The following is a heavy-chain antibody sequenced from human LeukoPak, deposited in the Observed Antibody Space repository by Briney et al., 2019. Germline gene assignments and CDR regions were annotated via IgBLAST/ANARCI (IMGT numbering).Heavy chain of an antibody. Sequence: GGSLRLSCAASGFTVRNNYMSWVRQAPGKGLERVSLIYSGGSTYYADSVKGRFTISRDNFNTTVYLQMNSLRAEDTAVYYCARAPSNAHFDYWGQGTLVTVSS. J-gene: IGHJ4*02. D-gene: IGHD3-3*02. CDR1: GFTVRNNY. CDR3: ARAPSNAHFDY. V-gene: IGHV3-66*01. CDR2: IYSGGST.